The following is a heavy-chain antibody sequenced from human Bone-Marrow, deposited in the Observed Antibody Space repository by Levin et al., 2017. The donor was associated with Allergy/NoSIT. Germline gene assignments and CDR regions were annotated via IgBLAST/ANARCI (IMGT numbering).Heavy chain of an antibody. CDR2: IIPIFGTA. CDR1: GGTFSSYA. CDR3: AREINADAFDI. J-gene: IGHJ3*02. V-gene: IGHV1-69*01. Sequence: PGGSLRLSCKASGGTFSSYAISWVRQAPGQGLEWMGGIIPIFGTANYAQKFQGRVTITADESTSTAYMELSSLRSEDTAVYYCAREINADAFDIWGQGTMVTVSS.